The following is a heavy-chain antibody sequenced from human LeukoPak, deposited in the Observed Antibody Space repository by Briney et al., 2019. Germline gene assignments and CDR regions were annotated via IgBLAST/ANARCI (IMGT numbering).Heavy chain of an antibody. D-gene: IGHD1-1*01. CDR1: GYTFTSYG. Sequence: GASVKVSCKASGYTFTSYGISWVRQAPGQGLEWMGWISAYNGNTNYAQKLQGRVTMTTDTSTSTAYMELRSLRSDDTAVYYCARVPGTTVYYYYYMDVWGKGITVTVSS. CDR3: ARVPGTTVYYYYYMDV. CDR2: ISAYNGNT. J-gene: IGHJ6*03. V-gene: IGHV1-18*01.